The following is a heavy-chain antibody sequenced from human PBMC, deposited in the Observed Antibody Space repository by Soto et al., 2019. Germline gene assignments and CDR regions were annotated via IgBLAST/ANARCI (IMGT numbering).Heavy chain of an antibody. CDR3: VTIKQSTITARPGMDV. Sequence: GASVKVSCKASGGTFRKYAISWVRQAPGQGLEWMGGIIPLFATTNYAQKFQGRVTITADESTSTAYMELISLRSDDTAVYYCVTIKQSTITARPGMDVWGQGTTVTVSS. J-gene: IGHJ6*02. V-gene: IGHV1-69*13. CDR2: IIPLFATT. D-gene: IGHD6-6*01. CDR1: GGTFRKYA.